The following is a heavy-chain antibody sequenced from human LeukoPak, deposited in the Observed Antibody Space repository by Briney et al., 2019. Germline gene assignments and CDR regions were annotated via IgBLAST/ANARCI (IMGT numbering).Heavy chain of an antibody. CDR1: GGSISSYY. CDR2: IYYSGST. Sequence: PSETLSLTCTVSGGSISSYYWSWIRQPPGKGLEWIGYIYYSGSTNYNPSLKSRVTISVDTSKNQFSLKLSSVTAADTAVYYCAIRSGSYWTFDYWGQGTLVTVSS. CDR3: AIRSGSYWTFDY. D-gene: IGHD1-26*01. V-gene: IGHV4-59*01. J-gene: IGHJ4*02.